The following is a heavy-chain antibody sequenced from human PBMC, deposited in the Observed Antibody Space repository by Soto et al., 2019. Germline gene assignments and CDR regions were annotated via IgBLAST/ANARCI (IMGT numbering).Heavy chain of an antibody. Sequence: SETLSLTCAVYGGSFSGYFWSWIRQPPEKGLEWIGEITHSGATNYNPSLTSRVTISVDTSKDQFSLTLTSVTAADTAVYYCARGRIAVAGTSGTYYYYGMDVWGQGTTVTVSS. D-gene: IGHD6-13*01. CDR2: ITHSGAT. J-gene: IGHJ6*02. V-gene: IGHV4-34*01. CDR1: GGSFSGYF. CDR3: ARGRIAVAGTSGTYYYYGMDV.